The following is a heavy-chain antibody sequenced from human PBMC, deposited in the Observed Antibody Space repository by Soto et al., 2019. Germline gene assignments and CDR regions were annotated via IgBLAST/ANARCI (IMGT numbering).Heavy chain of an antibody. D-gene: IGHD2-8*01. CDR2: IYYSGRT. J-gene: IGHJ4*02. CDR3: ASILYKTLDVDY. V-gene: IGHV4-30-4*01. Sequence: PSETLSLTWTVSGGPISSGDYYWSWIRQPPGKGLEWIGSIYYSGRTYYNPSLKSRVTISVDTSKNQFSLKLSSVTAADTAVYYCASILYKTLDVDYLDQGTLVIVSS. CDR1: GGPISSGDYY.